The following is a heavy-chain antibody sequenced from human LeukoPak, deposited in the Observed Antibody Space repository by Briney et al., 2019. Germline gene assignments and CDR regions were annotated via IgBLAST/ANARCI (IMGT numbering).Heavy chain of an antibody. V-gene: IGHV3-30-3*01. CDR2: ISYDGSNK. Sequence: GGSLRLPCAAPGFTFSSYAIHWVRQAPGKGLEWVAVISYDGSNKYYADSVKGRFTISRDNSKNTLYLQMNSLRAEDTAVYYCAKAEDHDYGDYWGQGTLVTVSS. J-gene: IGHJ4*02. CDR3: AKAEDHDYGDY. CDR1: GFTFSSYA.